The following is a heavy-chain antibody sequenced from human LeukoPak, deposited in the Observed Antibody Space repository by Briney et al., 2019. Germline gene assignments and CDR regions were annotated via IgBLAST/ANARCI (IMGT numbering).Heavy chain of an antibody. CDR2: INHSGTT. CDR3: ARGGYYGSGNDFRFDP. CDR1: GGSFSGNY. V-gene: IGHV4-34*01. Sequence: SETLSLTCAVYGGSFSGNYWSWIRQPPRKGLEWIGDINHSGTTNYSPSLKSRVTISVDTSKNQFSLKLSSVTAADTAVYYCARGGYYGSGNDFRFDPWGQGTLVTVSS. D-gene: IGHD3-10*01. J-gene: IGHJ5*02.